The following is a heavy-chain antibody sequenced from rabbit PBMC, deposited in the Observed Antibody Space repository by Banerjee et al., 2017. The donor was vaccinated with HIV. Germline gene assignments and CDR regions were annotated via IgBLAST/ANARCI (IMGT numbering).Heavy chain of an antibody. CDR1: GFSFSGNFD. V-gene: IGHV1S40*01. J-gene: IGHJ4*01. CDR3: ASCSCSMTNF. Sequence: QSLEESGGGLVKPGASLTLTCKASGFSFSGNFDMYWVRQAPGKGLEWIAFIHIGDGTTYYASWAKGRFPISKPSSPTVTLQMTSLTAPDTATYCCASCSCSMTNFWGPGTLVTVS. CDR2: IHIGDGTT. D-gene: IGHD2-1*01.